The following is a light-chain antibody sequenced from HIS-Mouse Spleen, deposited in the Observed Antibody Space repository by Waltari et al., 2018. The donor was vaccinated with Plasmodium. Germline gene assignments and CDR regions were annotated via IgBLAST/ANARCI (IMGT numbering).Light chain of an antibody. Sequence: SYELTQPPSVSVSPGQTARITCSGDALHKKYAYWYQQNSGQAPVLVIYEDSKRPSGIPERFSGSSSGTMATLTISGAQVEDEADYYCYSTDSSGNHRVFGGGTKLTVL. J-gene: IGLJ3*02. CDR1: ALHKKY. CDR2: EDS. CDR3: YSTDSSGNHRV. V-gene: IGLV3-10*01.